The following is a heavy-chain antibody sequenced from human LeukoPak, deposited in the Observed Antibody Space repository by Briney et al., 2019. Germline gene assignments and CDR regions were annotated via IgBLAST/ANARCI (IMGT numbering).Heavy chain of an antibody. Sequence: GGSLRLSCAASAFPFSSYGMHWVRQAPGKGLEWVAVIWHDGSHKYYADSVKGRFTISRDNSKNTLYLQMNSLRAEDTAVYYCAKAGYSYGYNWFDPWGQGTLVTVSS. CDR1: AFPFSSYG. V-gene: IGHV3-30*02. J-gene: IGHJ5*02. D-gene: IGHD5-18*01. CDR2: IWHDGSHK. CDR3: AKAGYSYGYNWFDP.